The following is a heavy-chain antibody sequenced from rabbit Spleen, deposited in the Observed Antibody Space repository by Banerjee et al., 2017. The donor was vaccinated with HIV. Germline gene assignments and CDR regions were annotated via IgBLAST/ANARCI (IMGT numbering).Heavy chain of an antibody. J-gene: IGHJ5*01. V-gene: IGHV1S40*01. CDR3: AREAVSVDATVDWWDL. CDR1: GFDFSVYG. Sequence: QSLEESGGGLVKPGASLTLTCKASGFDFSVYGLSWVRQAPGKGLVWIASIFSGSSGRTHYASWAKGPLPISKTASPTVSLQISTVTAADTAPYFSAREAVSVDATVDWWDLWGQGT. CDR2: IFSGSSGRT. D-gene: IGHD6-1*01.